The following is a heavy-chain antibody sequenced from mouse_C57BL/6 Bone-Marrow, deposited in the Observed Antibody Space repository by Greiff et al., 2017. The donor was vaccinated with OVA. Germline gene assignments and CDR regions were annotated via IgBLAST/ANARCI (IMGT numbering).Heavy chain of an antibody. J-gene: IGHJ1*03. CDR1: GYTFTDYN. V-gene: IGHV1-22*01. D-gene: IGHD1-1*01. Sequence: EVQLQQSGPELVKPGASVKMSCKASGYTFTDYNMHWVKQSHGKSLEWIGYINPNNGGTSYNQKFKGKATLTVNKSSSTAYMELRSLTSEDSAVYYCAREENYYGSSYVWYFDVWGTGTTVTVSS. CDR2: INPNNGGT. CDR3: AREENYYGSSYVWYFDV.